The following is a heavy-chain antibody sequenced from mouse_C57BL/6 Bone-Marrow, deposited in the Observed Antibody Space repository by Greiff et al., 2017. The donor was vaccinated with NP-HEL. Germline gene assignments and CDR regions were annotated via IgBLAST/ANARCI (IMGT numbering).Heavy chain of an antibody. V-gene: IGHV1-64*01. Sequence: QVQLQQPGAELVKPGASVKLSCKASGYTFTSYWMHWVKQRPGQGLEWIGMIHPNSGSTNYNEKFKSKATLTVDKSSSTAYMQLSSLTSEDSAVYYCARGPYYYGSSYGFAYWGQGTLVTVSA. CDR1: GYTFTSYW. D-gene: IGHD1-1*01. CDR2: IHPNSGST. J-gene: IGHJ3*01. CDR3: ARGPYYYGSSYGFAY.